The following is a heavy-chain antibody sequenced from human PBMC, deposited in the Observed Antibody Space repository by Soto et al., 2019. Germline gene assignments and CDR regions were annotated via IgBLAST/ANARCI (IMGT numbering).Heavy chain of an antibody. J-gene: IGHJ6*02. D-gene: IGHD2-8*02. V-gene: IGHV1-69*02. CDR3: ASHFTGVLVLGTSPPGGDNFGWDV. CDR1: GGTFSRYT. Sequence: QVQLVQSGAEVKKPGSSVKVSCKASGGTFSRYTFTWVRQAPGQGLEWMGRIIPIVDIPNYAQKFQGRVTITAEKSTGTACMELSRLTSDDTAVYYCASHFTGVLVLGTSPPGGDNFGWDVWGQGTTVSVS. CDR2: IIPIVDIP.